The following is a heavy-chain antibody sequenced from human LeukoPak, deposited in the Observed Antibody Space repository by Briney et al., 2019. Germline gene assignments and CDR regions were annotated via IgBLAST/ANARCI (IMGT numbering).Heavy chain of an antibody. V-gene: IGHV3-11*01. CDR3: ARVGKYCSSTSCYYYCGMDV. D-gene: IGHD2-2*01. J-gene: IGHJ6*02. Sequence: GGSLRLSCAASGFTFSDYYMSWIRQAPGKGLEWVSYISSSGNTIYYADSVKGRFTISGDNAKNSLYLQVNSLRAEDTAVYYCARVGKYCSSTSCYYYCGMDVWGQGTTVTVSS. CDR2: ISSSGNTI. CDR1: GFTFSDYY.